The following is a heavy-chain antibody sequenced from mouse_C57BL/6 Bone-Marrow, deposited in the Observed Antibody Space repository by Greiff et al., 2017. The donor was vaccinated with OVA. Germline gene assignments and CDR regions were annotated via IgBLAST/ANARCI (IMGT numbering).Heavy chain of an antibody. CDR1: GYTFTSYW. CDR3: ARRLGPYYFDY. Sequence: VQLQQPGAELVKPGASVKLSCKASGYTFTSYWMQWVKQRPGQGLEWIGEIDPSDSYTNYNQKLKGKATLTVDTSYSTAYMQLSRLTSEDSAVYYCARRLGPYYFDYWGQGTTLTVSS. J-gene: IGHJ2*01. CDR2: IDPSDSYT. V-gene: IGHV1-50*01. D-gene: IGHD4-1*01.